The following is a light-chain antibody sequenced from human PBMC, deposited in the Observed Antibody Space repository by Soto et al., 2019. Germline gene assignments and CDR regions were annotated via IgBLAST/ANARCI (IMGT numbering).Light chain of an antibody. CDR3: QQSYNPEALT. J-gene: IGKJ4*01. V-gene: IGKV1-39*01. CDR1: QSINKY. CDR2: AAS. Sequence: DIPMTQSPSSLYASVGDRVTITCPASQSINKYLNWYQEKPGKAPKLLIYAASSLESRVPSRFSGSGAGTDFAITISSLQSEDFAPYFYQQSYNPEALTFGGGTKVEIK.